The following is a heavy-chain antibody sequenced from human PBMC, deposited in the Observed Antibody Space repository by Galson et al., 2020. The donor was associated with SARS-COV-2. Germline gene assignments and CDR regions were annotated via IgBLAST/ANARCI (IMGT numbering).Heavy chain of an antibody. J-gene: IGHJ6*02. CDR1: GFTFSSYG. Sequence: GGSLRLSCAASGFTFSSYGMHWVRQAPGKGLEWVAVISYDGSNKYYADSVKGRFTISRDNSKNTLYLQMNSLRAEDTAVYYCAKEGIDCSSTSCYEGWVYYYYGMDVWPRDHGHRLL. V-gene: IGHV3-30*18. CDR3: AKEGIDCSSTSCYEGWVYYYYGMDV. CDR2: ISYDGSNK. D-gene: IGHD2-2*01.